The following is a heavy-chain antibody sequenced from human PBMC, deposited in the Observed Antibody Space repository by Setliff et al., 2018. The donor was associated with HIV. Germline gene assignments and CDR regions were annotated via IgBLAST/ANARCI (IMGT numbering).Heavy chain of an antibody. J-gene: IGHJ5*02. V-gene: IGHV3-7*01. D-gene: IGHD3-22*01. CDR3: AREARDESSGKNWFDP. CDR1: GFTFSSAW. Sequence: PGGSLRLSCAASGFTFSSAWMGWVRQAPAKGLEWVANISPDGSATYYVDSVKGRFTISRDNAKKSLYLQMNSLRAEDTAVYYCAREARDESSGKNWFDPWGQGTLVTVSS. CDR2: ISPDGSAT.